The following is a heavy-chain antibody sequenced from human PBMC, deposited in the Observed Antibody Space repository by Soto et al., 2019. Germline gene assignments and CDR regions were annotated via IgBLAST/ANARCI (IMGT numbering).Heavy chain of an antibody. CDR1: GFTFSSYA. Sequence: GGSLRLSCAASGFTFSSYAMSWVRQAPGKGLEWVSAISGSGGSTYYADSVKGRFTISRDNSKNTPYLQMNSLRAEDTAVYYCAKNLASGSYYSAYWGQGTLVTVSS. CDR2: ISGSGGST. CDR3: AKNLASGSYYSAY. V-gene: IGHV3-23*01. D-gene: IGHD3-10*01. J-gene: IGHJ4*02.